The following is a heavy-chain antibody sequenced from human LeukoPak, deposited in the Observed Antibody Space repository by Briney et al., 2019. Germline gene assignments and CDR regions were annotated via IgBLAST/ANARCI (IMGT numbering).Heavy chain of an antibody. D-gene: IGHD2-2*01. CDR1: GASISSSGYY. CDR2: IYYSGST. V-gene: IGHV4-39*02. J-gene: IGHJ4*02. Sequence: SETLSLTCTVSGASISSSGYYWGWIRQPPGKRLEWIGNIYYSGSTYYNPSLKSRVTISVDTSKNHFSLKLNSVTAADTALYYCARLGYCSSASCGPLDYWGQGTLVTVSS. CDR3: ARLGYCSSASCGPLDY.